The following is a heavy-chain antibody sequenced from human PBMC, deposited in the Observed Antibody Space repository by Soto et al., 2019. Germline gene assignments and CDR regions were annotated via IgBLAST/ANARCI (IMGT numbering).Heavy chain of an antibody. J-gene: IGHJ3*02. CDR1: GYSFTSYW. CDR2: IDPSDSYT. Sequence: PGESLKISCKGSGYSFTSYWISWVRQMPGKGLEWMGRIDPSDSYTNYSPSFQGHVTISADKSISTAYLQWSSLKASDTAMYYCARLSPWELLTDDAFDIWGQGTMVTVSS. D-gene: IGHD1-26*01. CDR3: ARLSPWELLTDDAFDI. V-gene: IGHV5-10-1*01.